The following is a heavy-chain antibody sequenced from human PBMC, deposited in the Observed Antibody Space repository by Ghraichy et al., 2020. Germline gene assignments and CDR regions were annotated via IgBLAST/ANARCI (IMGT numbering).Heavy chain of an antibody. Sequence: GGSLRLSCAASGLTFSHYSMNWVRQAPGKGLEWVSFIRHNSDTIDYSDSVKSRFTISRDNAANSLYLQMDSLRAEDTAVYYCARDQGGLVVAMSGPVDGWGQGTLVTVSS. CDR1: GLTFSHYS. J-gene: IGHJ4*02. V-gene: IGHV3-48*01. CDR3: ARDQGGLVVAMSGPVDG. CDR2: IRHNSDTI. D-gene: IGHD6-19*01.